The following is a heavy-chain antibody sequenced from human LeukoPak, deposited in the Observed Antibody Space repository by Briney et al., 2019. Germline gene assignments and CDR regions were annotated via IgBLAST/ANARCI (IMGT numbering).Heavy chain of an antibody. CDR2: IWYDGSNK. D-gene: IGHD6-19*01. Sequence: PAGSLRLSCAASGVTFSSYGMHWVRQAPGKGLERVGVIWYDGSNKYYSDSVNGRFTTSRDNSKNALYVQRDSRRAEDTAVYYCAKGDSSGWYRGYYFDYWGQGTLVTVSS. CDR3: AKGDSSGWYRGYYFDY. CDR1: GVTFSSYG. J-gene: IGHJ4*02. V-gene: IGHV3-33*06.